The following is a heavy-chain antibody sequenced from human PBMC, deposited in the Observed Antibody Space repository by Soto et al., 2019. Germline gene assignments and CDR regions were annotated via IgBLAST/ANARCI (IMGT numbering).Heavy chain of an antibody. Sequence: ASVKVSWKASGYTFTTYAMHWGRQAPGQRLEWMGWINAANGNTKYSQKFQGRVTITRDTSASTAYMELSSLRSEDTAVYYCARSLMNTAMVTLYYFDYWGQGTLVTVSS. CDR2: INAANGNT. J-gene: IGHJ4*02. CDR3: ARSLMNTAMVTLYYFDY. CDR1: GYTFTTYA. D-gene: IGHD5-18*01. V-gene: IGHV1-3*01.